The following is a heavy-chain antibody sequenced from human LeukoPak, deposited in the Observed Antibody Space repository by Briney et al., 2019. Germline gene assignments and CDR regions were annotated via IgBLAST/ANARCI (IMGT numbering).Heavy chain of an antibody. CDR1: GYTFTNYG. CDR3: ASRAYYDILTGYYFHGMDV. J-gene: IGHJ6*02. CDR2: ISAYNGNT. V-gene: IGHV1-18*01. Sequence: ASVKVSCKASGYTFTNYGISWVRQAPGQGLEWMGWISAYNGNTNYAQKLQGRVTMTTDTSTSTAYMELSSLRSEDTAVYYCASRAYYDILTGYYFHGMDVWGQGTTVTVSS. D-gene: IGHD3-9*01.